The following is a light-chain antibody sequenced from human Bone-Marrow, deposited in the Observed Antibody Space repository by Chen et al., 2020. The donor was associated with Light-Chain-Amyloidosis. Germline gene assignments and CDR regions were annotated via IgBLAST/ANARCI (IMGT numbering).Light chain of an antibody. Sequence: SYELTQPPSVSVSPGQTARFTCSGDDLPTKYAYWYQQKPGQAPVLVIHRDTERPSGISERFYGSSSGTTATLTISGVQAEDEADYNCQSADSSGTYEVIFGGGTKLTVL. CDR3: QSADSSGTYEVI. CDR2: RDT. CDR1: DLPTKY. J-gene: IGLJ2*01. V-gene: IGLV3-25*03.